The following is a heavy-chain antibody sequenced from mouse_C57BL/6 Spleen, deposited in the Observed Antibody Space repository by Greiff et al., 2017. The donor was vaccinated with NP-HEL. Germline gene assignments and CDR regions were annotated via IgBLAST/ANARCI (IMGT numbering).Heavy chain of an antibody. J-gene: IGHJ2*01. CDR1: GYTFTSYW. CDR3: ARGVYYYGSVYYFDY. V-gene: IGHV1-52*01. D-gene: IGHD1-1*01. CDR2: IDPSDSET. Sequence: VQLQQPGAELVRPGSSVKLSCKASGYTFTSYWMHWVKQRPIQGLEWIGNIDPSDSETHYNQKFKDKATLTVDKSSSTAYMQLSSLTSEDSAVYYWARGVYYYGSVYYFDYWGQGTTLTVSS.